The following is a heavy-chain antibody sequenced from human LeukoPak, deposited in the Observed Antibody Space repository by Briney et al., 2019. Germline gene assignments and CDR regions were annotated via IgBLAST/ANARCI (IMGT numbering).Heavy chain of an antibody. J-gene: IGHJ6*03. Sequence: SETLFLTCTVSGGSISSHYWSWIRQPPGKGLEWIGYIYYGGSTNYNPSLKSRVTISVDTSKNQFSLKLSSVTAADTAVYYCARTPNYYMDVWGKGTTVTVSS. CDR2: IYYGGST. V-gene: IGHV4-59*11. CDR3: ARTPNYYMDV. CDR1: GGSISSHY.